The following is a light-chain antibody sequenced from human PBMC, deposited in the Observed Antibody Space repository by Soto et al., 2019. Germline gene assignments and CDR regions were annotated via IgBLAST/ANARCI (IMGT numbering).Light chain of an antibody. J-gene: IGLJ3*02. CDR3: ATWDDSLSGGV. V-gene: IGLV2-14*01. CDR2: QVS. CDR1: SSDIGAYNS. Sequence: QSVLTQPASVSGSPGQSITISCTGTSSDIGAYNSVSWYQQHPGKAPKLIVFQVSFRPSAVSDRFSGSKSDNTASLTISGLQTEDEADYYCATWDDSLSGGVFGGGTKVTVL.